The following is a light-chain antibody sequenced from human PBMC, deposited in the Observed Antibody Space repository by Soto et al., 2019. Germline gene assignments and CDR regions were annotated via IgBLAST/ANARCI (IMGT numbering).Light chain of an antibody. CDR2: GTS. J-gene: IGKJ5*01. Sequence: DIQMTQSPSFLSASVGDRVTISCRASEAINTYLNWYQQKPGKAPKLLIYGTSDLQNGVPSRFSGGGSGTYFTLTISSLQPEDFSTYYCQQSYSTLLITFGPGTRLEV. CDR1: EAINTY. V-gene: IGKV1-39*01. CDR3: QQSYSTLLIT.